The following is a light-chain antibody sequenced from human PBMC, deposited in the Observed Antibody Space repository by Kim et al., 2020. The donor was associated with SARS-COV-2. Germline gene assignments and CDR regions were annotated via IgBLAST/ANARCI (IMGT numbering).Light chain of an antibody. CDR3: GTWDGGLSAGV. CDR2: DTN. Sequence: GHQVTISCSASSSTIGDNSVSWYQQLPGTAPKLLIYDTNQRPSGIPDRFSGSKSATSATLGIAGLQTGDEADYYCGTWDGGLSAGVFGGGTKVTVL. J-gene: IGLJ2*01. V-gene: IGLV1-51*01. CDR1: SSTIGDNS.